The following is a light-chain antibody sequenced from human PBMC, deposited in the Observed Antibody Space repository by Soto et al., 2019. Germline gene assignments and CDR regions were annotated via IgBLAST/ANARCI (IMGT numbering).Light chain of an antibody. CDR2: GAS. J-gene: IGKJ2*01. CDR1: QSVNSNY. Sequence: EIVLTQSPGTLSLSPGDRATLSCRASQSVNSNYLAWYQHKPGQAPRLLLDGASSTAAGVSDRFSGSGSGTDFTRTVSSREPEDFAVDYWQQHGTSSPHTFGQGTKVEIK. V-gene: IGKV3-20*01. CDR3: QQHGTSSPHT.